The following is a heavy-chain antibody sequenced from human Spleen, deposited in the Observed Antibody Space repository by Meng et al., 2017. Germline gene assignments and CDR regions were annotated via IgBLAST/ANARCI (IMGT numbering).Heavy chain of an antibody. Sequence: QGQLHQSGPGLVKPSQPRSLACTVSGGSISSGGYYWTWIRQHPGKGLEWIGYIYYSGSTYYNPSLKSRVTMSVDESNNQFSLKLSSVTAADTAVYYCARADKVRFDYWGQGTLVTVSS. CDR1: GGSISSGGYY. J-gene: IGHJ4*02. CDR2: IYYSGST. V-gene: IGHV4-31*03. CDR3: ARADKVRFDY.